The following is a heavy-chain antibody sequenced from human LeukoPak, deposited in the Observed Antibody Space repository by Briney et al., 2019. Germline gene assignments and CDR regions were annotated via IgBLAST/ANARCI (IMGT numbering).Heavy chain of an antibody. CDR2: ISHDETYI. Sequence: GGSLRLSCTASGFIFSAYGIHWVRQAPGKGLEWVTAISHDETYIYYADIVKGRFTISRDNSRNTLHLQMNNLREEDTAVYYCAKDWQWKLLTGAFNVWGQGATVTVS. V-gene: IGHV3-30*18. D-gene: IGHD1-26*01. J-gene: IGHJ3*01. CDR3: AKDWQWKLLTGAFNV. CDR1: GFIFSAYG.